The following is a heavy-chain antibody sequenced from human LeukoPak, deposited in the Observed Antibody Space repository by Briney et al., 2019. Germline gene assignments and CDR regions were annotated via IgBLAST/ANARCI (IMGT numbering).Heavy chain of an antibody. Sequence: PGGSLRLSCAASGFTFSSYEMNWVRQAPGKGLQWVSYISSSGSTIYYADSVKGRFTISRDNANNSLYLKMNSLRAEDTAVYYCARGSGYLIDYWGQGTLVTVSS. J-gene: IGHJ4*02. CDR3: ARGSGYLIDY. CDR2: ISSSGSTI. V-gene: IGHV3-48*03. D-gene: IGHD5-18*01. CDR1: GFTFSSYE.